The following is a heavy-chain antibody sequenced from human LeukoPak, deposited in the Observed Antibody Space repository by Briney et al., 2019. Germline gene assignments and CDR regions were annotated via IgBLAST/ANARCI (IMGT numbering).Heavy chain of an antibody. V-gene: IGHV3-23*01. CDR2: ITASGGNT. J-gene: IGHJ4*02. Sequence: GGSLRLSCAASGFTFSSYAMGWVRQAPGKGLEWVSAITASGGNTYYADSVEGRFTISRDNSKNTMYLQVNSMRAEDTAVYYCAKGNGYSYGRYYFDYWGQGTLVTVSS. CDR3: AKGNGYSYGRYYFDY. CDR1: GFTFSSYA. D-gene: IGHD5-18*01.